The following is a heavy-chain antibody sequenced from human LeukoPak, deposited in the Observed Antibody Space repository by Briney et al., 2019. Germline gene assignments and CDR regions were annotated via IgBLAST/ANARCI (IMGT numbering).Heavy chain of an antibody. J-gene: IGHJ4*02. CDR2: ISGSADNT. Sequence: AGGSLTLSCTASGFTLSSYAMSWVRQAPREGLEWVSTISGSADNTNYAEAVKGRFTISRDNSKNTMYLQMNSLRAEDTAVYYCAKQGFGCWGQGTLVTVSS. CDR1: GFTLSSYA. CDR3: AKQGFGC. V-gene: IGHV3-23*01.